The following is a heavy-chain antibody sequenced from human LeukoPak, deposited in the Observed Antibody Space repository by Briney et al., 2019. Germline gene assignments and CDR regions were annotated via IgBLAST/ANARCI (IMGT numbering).Heavy chain of an antibody. CDR3: AREVIFGVVPDAFDI. V-gene: IGHV1-46*01. Sequence: ASVNVSCKASGYTFTSYYMHWVRQAPGQGLEWMGIINPSGGSTTYAQKFQGRVTMTRDTSTSTGYMELSSLRSEDTAVYYCAREVIFGVVPDAFDIWGQGKMVTVSS. CDR1: GYTFTSYY. D-gene: IGHD3-3*01. J-gene: IGHJ3*02. CDR2: INPSGGST.